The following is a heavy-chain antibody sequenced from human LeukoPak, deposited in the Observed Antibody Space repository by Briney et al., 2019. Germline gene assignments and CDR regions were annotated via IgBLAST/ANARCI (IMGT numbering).Heavy chain of an antibody. V-gene: IGHV1-8*01. CDR1: GYTFTSYD. Sequence: ASVKVSCKASGYTFTSYDINWVRQATGQGLEWMGWMNPNSGNTGYAQKFQGRVTMTRNTSISTAYMELRTLRSDDTAVYYCGGGGGSGSSPVGSWGQGNLVTVSS. J-gene: IGHJ4*03. CDR3: GGGGGSGSSPVGS. CDR2: MNPNSGNT. D-gene: IGHD3-16*01.